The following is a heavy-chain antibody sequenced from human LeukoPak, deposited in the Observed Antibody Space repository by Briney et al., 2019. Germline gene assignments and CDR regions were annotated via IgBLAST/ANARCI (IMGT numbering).Heavy chain of an antibody. D-gene: IGHD3-16*01. Sequence: ASVKVSRKASGYTFTGYYMHWVRQAPGQGLEWMGWINPNSGGTNYAQKFQGRVTMTRDTSISTAYMELSRLRSDDTAVYYCARDPHRYGPFDYWGQGTLVTVSS. CDR2: INPNSGGT. CDR3: ARDPHRYGPFDY. V-gene: IGHV1-2*02. J-gene: IGHJ4*02. CDR1: GYTFTGYY.